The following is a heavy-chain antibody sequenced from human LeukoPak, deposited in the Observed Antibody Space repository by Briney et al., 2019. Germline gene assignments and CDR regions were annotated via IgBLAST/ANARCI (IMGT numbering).Heavy chain of an antibody. CDR3: ARDPLMITFRGVYFDY. CDR1: GYTFTSYG. J-gene: IGHJ4*02. V-gene: IGHV1-18*01. CDR2: ISAYNGNT. Sequence: ASVKVSCKASGYTFTSYGISWVRQAPGQGLEWMGWISAYNGNTNYAQKLQGRVTMTTDTSTSTAYMELRSLRSDDTAVYYCARDPLMITFRGVYFDYWGQGTLVTVSS. D-gene: IGHD3-16*01.